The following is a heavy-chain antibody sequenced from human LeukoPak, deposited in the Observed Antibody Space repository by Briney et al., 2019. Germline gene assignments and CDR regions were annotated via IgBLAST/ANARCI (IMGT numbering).Heavy chain of an antibody. J-gene: IGHJ5*02. CDR3: AREALYGSGSYYFWWFDP. D-gene: IGHD3-10*01. CDR1: GGSMRSYY. CDR2: IYTSGST. V-gene: IGHV4-4*07. Sequence: NPSETLSLTCSVSGGSMRSYYWSWIRQPAGKGLEWIGRIYTSGSTNYNPSLKSRVTMSVDTSKNQFSLKLSSVTAADTAVYYCAREALYGSGSYYFWWFDPWGQGTLVTVSS.